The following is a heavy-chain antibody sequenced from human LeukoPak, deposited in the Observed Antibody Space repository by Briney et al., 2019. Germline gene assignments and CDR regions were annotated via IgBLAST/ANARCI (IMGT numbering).Heavy chain of an antibody. Sequence: PSETLSLTCTVSGGSISSYYWSWIRQPPGKGLEWIGYIYYSGSTNYNPSLKSRVTISVDTSTNQLSLKLSSVTAADTAVYYCARGRITIFGVVITYYYYYYMDVWVKGTTVTVSS. CDR2: IYYSGST. CDR3: ARGRITIFGVVITYYYYYYMDV. J-gene: IGHJ6*03. CDR1: GGSISSYY. V-gene: IGHV4-59*01. D-gene: IGHD3-3*01.